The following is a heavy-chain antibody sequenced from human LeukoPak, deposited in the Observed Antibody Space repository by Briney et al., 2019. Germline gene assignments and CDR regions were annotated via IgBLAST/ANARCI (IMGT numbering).Heavy chain of an antibody. Sequence: TSETLSLTCTVSGGFISSGSYYWSWIRQPAGKGLEWIGRIYTSGSTNYNPSLKSRVTISVDTSKNQFSLKLSSVTAADTAVYYCARSVPLYYDIFTGYSAGLNWFDPWGQGTLVTVSS. CDR1: GGFISSGSYY. V-gene: IGHV4-61*02. CDR3: ARSVPLYYDIFTGYSAGLNWFDP. CDR2: IYTSGST. J-gene: IGHJ5*02. D-gene: IGHD3-9*01.